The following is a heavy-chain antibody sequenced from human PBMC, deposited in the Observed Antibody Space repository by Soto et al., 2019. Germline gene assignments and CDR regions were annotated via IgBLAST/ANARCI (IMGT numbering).Heavy chain of an antibody. CDR2: IRYDGSNK. V-gene: IGHV3-33*01. CDR3: VRDCVRYDFWSGYYSRHYYYYGIDV. Sequence: GGSLRLSCAASGFTFSSYGMHWVRQAPGKGLEWVAVIRYDGSNKYYADYVKGRFTISRDNSKNTLYLQMNILRAEDTAVYYCVRDCVRYDFWSGYYSRHYYYYGIDVWGQGTTVTVSS. D-gene: IGHD3-3*01. J-gene: IGHJ6*02. CDR1: GFTFSSYG.